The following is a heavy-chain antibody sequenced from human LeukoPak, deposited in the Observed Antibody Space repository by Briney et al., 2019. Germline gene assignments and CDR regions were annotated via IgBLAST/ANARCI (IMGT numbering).Heavy chain of an antibody. D-gene: IGHD3-10*01. CDR1: GGSISSGSYY. V-gene: IGHV4-61*02. Sequence: PSETLSLTCTVSGGSISSGSYYWSWIRQPAGKGLEWIGRIYTSGSTNYNPSLKSRVTISVDTFKNQFSLKLSSVTAADTAVYYCARDAEWFGELQNWFDPWGQGTLVTVSS. J-gene: IGHJ5*02. CDR3: ARDAEWFGELQNWFDP. CDR2: IYTSGST.